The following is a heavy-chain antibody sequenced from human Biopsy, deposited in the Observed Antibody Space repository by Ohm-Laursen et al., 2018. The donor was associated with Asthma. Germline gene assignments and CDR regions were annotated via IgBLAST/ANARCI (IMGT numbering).Heavy chain of an antibody. CDR2: IYYSGST. Sequence: TLSLTCAVPGGSISSSSYYWGWIRQPPGKGLEWIGSIYYSGSTYYNPSLKSRVTISVDTSKNQFSLKLSSVTAADTAVYYCARQGYDFWSGYFDAFDIWGQGTMVTVSS. CDR1: GGSISSSSYY. J-gene: IGHJ3*02. D-gene: IGHD3-3*01. CDR3: ARQGYDFWSGYFDAFDI. V-gene: IGHV4-39*01.